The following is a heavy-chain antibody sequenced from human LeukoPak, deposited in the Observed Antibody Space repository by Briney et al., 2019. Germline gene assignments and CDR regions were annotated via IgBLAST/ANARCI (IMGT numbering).Heavy chain of an antibody. J-gene: IGHJ4*02. CDR1: GGSISSYY. Sequence: SETLSLTCTVSGGSISSYYWSWLRQPPGKGLEWIGYIYYSGSTNYNPSLTSRVTISVDTSKNQFSLKLSSVTAADTAVYYCARDYLYCSGGSCYSTFDYWGQGTLVTVSS. V-gene: IGHV4-59*01. CDR3: ARDYLYCSGGSCYSTFDY. D-gene: IGHD2-15*01. CDR2: IYYSGST.